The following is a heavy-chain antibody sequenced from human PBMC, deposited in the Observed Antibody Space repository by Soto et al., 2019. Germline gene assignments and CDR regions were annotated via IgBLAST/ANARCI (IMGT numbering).Heavy chain of an antibody. V-gene: IGHV3-72*01. CDR2: SINKANSYST. J-gene: IGHJ4*02. D-gene: IGHD1-26*01. CDR3: ARFRGSYTRGLDY. Sequence: EVQLVESGGGLVQPGGSLRLSCAASGFTFSDHYMDWVRQAPGKGLEWVGRSINKANSYSTEYAASVKGRFTISRDESKNSLYLQMNSLKTEDTAVYYCARFRGSYTRGLDYWGQGTLVTVSS. CDR1: GFTFSDHY.